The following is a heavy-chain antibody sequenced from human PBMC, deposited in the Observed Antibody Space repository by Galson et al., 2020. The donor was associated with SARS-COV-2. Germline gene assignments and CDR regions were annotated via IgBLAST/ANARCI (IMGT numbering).Heavy chain of an antibody. Sequence: ASVKVSCKVSGYTLTELSMHWVRQAPGKGLEWMGGFDPEDGETIYAQKFQGRVTMTEDTSTDTAYMGLSSLRSEDTAVYYCATGAPNCSSTSCHNKWFDPWGQGTLVTVSS. J-gene: IGHJ5*02. CDR2: FDPEDGET. V-gene: IGHV1-24*01. D-gene: IGHD2-2*02. CDR3: ATGAPNCSSTSCHNKWFDP. CDR1: GYTLTELS.